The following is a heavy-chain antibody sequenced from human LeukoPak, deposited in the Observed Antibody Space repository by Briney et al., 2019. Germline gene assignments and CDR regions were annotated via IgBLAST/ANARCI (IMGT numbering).Heavy chain of an antibody. CDR1: GFTFSSYA. D-gene: IGHD2-21*01. CDR3: ARGRVIPDN. CDR2: ISYDGSNK. J-gene: IGHJ4*02. Sequence: GGSLRLSCATSGFTFSSYAMHWVRQAPGKGLEWVAVISYDGSNKYYADSVKGRFTISRDNSKNTLYLQMNSLRAEDTAVYYCARGRVIPDNWGQGTLVTVSS. V-gene: IGHV3-30-3*01.